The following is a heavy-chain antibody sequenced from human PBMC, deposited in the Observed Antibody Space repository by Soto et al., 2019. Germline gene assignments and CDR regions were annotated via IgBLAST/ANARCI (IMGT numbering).Heavy chain of an antibody. J-gene: IGHJ5*02. V-gene: IGHV1-46*01. D-gene: IGHD2-8*01. Sequence: ASVKVSCKASGGTFSTYAIDWVRQAPGQGLEWMGIINPSGGSTSYAQKFQGRVTMTRDTSTSTVYMELSSLRSEDTAVYYCAREGGIVLMVYAIGGSWFDPWGQGTLVTVSS. CDR3: AREGGIVLMVYAIGGSWFDP. CDR1: GGTFSTYA. CDR2: INPSGGST.